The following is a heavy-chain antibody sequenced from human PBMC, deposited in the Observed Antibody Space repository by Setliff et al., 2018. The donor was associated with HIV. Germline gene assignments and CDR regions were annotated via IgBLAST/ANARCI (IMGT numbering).Heavy chain of an antibody. CDR1: GFDFTSYT. D-gene: IGHD3-22*01. J-gene: IGHJ4*02. CDR3: ARASPGVVIIPDS. CDR2: ISPGGSFM. V-gene: IGHV3-21*01. Sequence: PGESLKISCAASGFDFTSYTMTWVRQAPGKGLEWVASISPGGSFMYYGDSVQGRFTISRDDAKSSLYLQMNSLKAEDTATYFCARASPGVVIIPDSWGQGTLVTVSS.